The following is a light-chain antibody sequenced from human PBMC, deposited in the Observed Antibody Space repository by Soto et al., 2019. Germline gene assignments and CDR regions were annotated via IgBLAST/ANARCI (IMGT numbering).Light chain of an antibody. CDR2: DAS. J-gene: IGKJ2*01. Sequence: DIQMTQSPSSLSASVGDRVTITCQASQDISNYLNWYQQKPGKAPKLLIYDASNLEAGVPSRFSGSGSGTDFTFNISSLQPEDIATYYCQQYDIFSYTFGQGTKLEIK. CDR1: QDISNY. V-gene: IGKV1-33*01. CDR3: QQYDIFSYT.